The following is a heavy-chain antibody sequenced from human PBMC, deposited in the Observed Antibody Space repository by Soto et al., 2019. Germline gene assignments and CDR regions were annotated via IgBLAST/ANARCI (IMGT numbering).Heavy chain of an antibody. Sequence: QLQLQESGPGLVKPSETLSLTCTVSGGSISSSSYYWGWIRQPPGKGLEWIGSIYYSGSTYYNPSLKSRVTISVDTSKNQFSLKLSSVTAADTAVYYCASRHGRYFDWLLPAYYFDYWGQGTLVTVSS. CDR1: GGSISSSSYY. CDR2: IYYSGST. V-gene: IGHV4-39*01. CDR3: ASRHGRYFDWLLPAYYFDY. J-gene: IGHJ4*02. D-gene: IGHD3-9*01.